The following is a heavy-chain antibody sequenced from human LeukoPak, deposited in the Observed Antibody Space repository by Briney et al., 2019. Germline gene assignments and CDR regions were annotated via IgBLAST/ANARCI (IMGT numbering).Heavy chain of an antibody. CDR3: VKDGHSVTIFDY. CDR1: GFTFGSYG. Sequence: GGSLRLSCAASGFTFGSYGMHWVRQAPGKGLEWVAVISFDGRNKYFGYSVKGRFIISRDNSKTTLSLQMNSLRPEHTAVYYCVKDGHSVTIFDYWGRGTLVTVSS. V-gene: IGHV3-30*18. J-gene: IGHJ4*02. CDR2: ISFDGRNK. D-gene: IGHD4-17*01.